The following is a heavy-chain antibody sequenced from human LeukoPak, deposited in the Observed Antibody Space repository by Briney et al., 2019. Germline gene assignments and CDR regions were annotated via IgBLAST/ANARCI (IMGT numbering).Heavy chain of an antibody. D-gene: IGHD6-13*01. CDR3: ARDDGSRGYIWVDP. V-gene: IGHV4-4*07. CDR2: IYSSGST. J-gene: IGHJ5*02. CDR1: GGSISSYY. Sequence: PSEALSLTCTVSGGSISSYYWSWIRQPAGKGLEWIGRIYSSGSTNYNPSLKSRVTMSVDTSKNQFSLKLSSVTAADTAVYYCARDDGSRGYIWVDPWGQGTLVTVSS.